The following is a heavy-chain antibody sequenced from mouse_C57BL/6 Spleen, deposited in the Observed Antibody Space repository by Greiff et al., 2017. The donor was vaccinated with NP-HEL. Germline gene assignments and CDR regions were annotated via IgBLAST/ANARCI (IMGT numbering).Heavy chain of an antibody. D-gene: IGHD3-2*02. CDR3: TPRQLRLRGFDY. J-gene: IGHJ2*01. Sequence: VQLQQSGAELVRPGASVKLSCTASGFNIKDDYMHWVKQRPEQGLEWIGWIDPENGDTEYASKFQGKATITADTSSNTAYLQLSSLTSEDTAVYYCTPRQLRLRGFDYWGQGTTLTVSS. CDR1: GFNIKDDY. V-gene: IGHV14-4*01. CDR2: IDPENGDT.